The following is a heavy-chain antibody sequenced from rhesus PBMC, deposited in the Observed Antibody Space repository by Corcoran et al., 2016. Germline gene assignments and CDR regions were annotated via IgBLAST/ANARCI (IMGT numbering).Heavy chain of an antibody. CDR3: TRGRGSSYVFDY. V-gene: IGHV3-184*01. CDR1: GFTFSDHY. J-gene: IGHJ4*01. Sequence: EVQLVESGGGLVQPGGSLRLSCAASGFTFSDHYMHWVRKAPGKGLEWVGFIERKAYADTAEYAASVKGRFTISRDDSKSLAYLQMNSLKTEDTAVYYCTRGRGSSYVFDYWGQGVLVTVSS. D-gene: IGHD6-43*01. CDR2: IERKAYADTA.